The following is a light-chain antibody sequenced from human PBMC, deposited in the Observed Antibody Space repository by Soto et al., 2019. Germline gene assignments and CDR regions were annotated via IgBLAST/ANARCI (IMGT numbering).Light chain of an antibody. Sequence: EIVLTQSPGTLSLSPGERATLSCRASQSVSSNYLAWYQQKSGQAPRLLIYGASSRATGIPGRFSGSGSGTDFTLTISKLEPEDFAVYYCQQYGNSPYAFGQGTELEI. CDR1: QSVSSNY. V-gene: IGKV3-20*01. J-gene: IGKJ2*01. CDR3: QQYGNSPYA. CDR2: GAS.